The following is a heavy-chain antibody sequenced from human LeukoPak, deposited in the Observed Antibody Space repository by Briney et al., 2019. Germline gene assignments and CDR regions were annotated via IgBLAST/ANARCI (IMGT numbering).Heavy chain of an antibody. CDR2: IYYSGST. V-gene: IGHV4-30-4*01. CDR1: GGSISSGDYY. CDR3: ARDSGGNFPLDY. J-gene: IGHJ4*02. Sequence: SETLSLTCTVSGGSISSGDYYWSWIRQPPGTGLEWIGYIYYSGSTYYNPSLKSRVTISVDTSKNQFSLKLSSVTAADTAVYYCARDSGGNFPLDYWGQGTLVTVSS. D-gene: IGHD4-23*01.